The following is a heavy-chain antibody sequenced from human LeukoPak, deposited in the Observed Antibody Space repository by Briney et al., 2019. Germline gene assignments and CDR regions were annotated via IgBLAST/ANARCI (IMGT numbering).Heavy chain of an antibody. CDR2: INHSGST. J-gene: IGHJ4*02. D-gene: IGHD1-26*01. CDR3: ARLGRFDY. CDR1: GGSFSGYY. Sequence: TSETLSLTCAVYGGSFSGYYWSWIRQPPGKGLEWIGEINHSGSTNYNPSLKSRVTISVDTSKNQFSLKLSSVTAADTAVYYCARLGRFDYWGQGTLVTVSS. V-gene: IGHV4-34*01.